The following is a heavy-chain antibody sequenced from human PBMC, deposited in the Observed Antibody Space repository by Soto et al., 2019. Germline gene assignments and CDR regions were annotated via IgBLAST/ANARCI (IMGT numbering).Heavy chain of an antibody. D-gene: IGHD3-10*01. Sequence: SESVSLTCAVYGGSFSGYYWSWIRQPPGKGLEWIGEINHSGSTNYNPSLKSRVTISVDTSKNQFSLKLSSVTAADTAVYYCARGLWVFNWFDPWGQGPLVTFST. CDR3: ARGLWVFNWFDP. V-gene: IGHV4-34*01. CDR1: GGSFSGYY. CDR2: INHSGST. J-gene: IGHJ5*02.